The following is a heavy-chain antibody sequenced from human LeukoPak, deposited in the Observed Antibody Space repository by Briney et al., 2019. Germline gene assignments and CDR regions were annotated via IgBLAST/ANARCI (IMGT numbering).Heavy chain of an antibody. CDR1: GFXFSDAW. Sequence: GGSLRLSCATSGFXFSDAWMSWVRQAPGKGPEWVGLIKRKTHGGTTQYAATVKGRFAISRDDSKNTLYLQMNSLTTEDTGVYFCTAEVVVTSYFDFWGHGALVTVSS. D-gene: IGHD2-21*02. CDR2: IKRKTHGGTT. V-gene: IGHV3-15*05. J-gene: IGHJ4*01. CDR3: TAEVVVTSYFDF.